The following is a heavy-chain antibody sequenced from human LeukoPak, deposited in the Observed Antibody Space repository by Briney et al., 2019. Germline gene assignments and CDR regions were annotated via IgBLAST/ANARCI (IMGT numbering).Heavy chain of an antibody. J-gene: IGHJ5*02. Sequence: ASVKVSCKASGYTFTSYYMHWVRQAPGQGLEWMGWINPNSGGTNYAQKFQGRVTMTRDTSISTAYMELSRLRSDDTAVYYCARDTVVTQGFDPWGQGTLVTVSS. CDR3: ARDTVVTQGFDP. CDR2: INPNSGGT. V-gene: IGHV1-2*02. D-gene: IGHD3-22*01. CDR1: GYTFTSYY.